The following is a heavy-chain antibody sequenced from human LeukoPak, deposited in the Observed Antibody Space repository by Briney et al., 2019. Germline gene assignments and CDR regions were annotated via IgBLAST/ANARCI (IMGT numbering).Heavy chain of an antibody. CDR3: ARVTKNRGYYLDV. Sequence: SETLSLTCSVSGGSMSGYYWSWIRQFPGKGPEWIGYIYYSGTTTYNPSLGSRVTISVDTSKDQFSLKLNSVTAADTAVYFCARVTKNRGYYLDVWGKGTTVTISS. CDR1: GGSMSGYY. J-gene: IGHJ6*03. V-gene: IGHV4-59*01. D-gene: IGHD3-22*01. CDR2: IYYSGTT.